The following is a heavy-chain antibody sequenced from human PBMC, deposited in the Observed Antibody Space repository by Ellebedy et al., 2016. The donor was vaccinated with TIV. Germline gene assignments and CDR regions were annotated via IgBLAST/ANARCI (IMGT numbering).Heavy chain of an antibody. Sequence: GESLKISCAASGFIFSSYTLNWVRQAPGKGLEWVSSISTSSSYIYYADSVKGRFTISRDNAKNTLYLQMNSLRAEDTAVYYCARGRTTGIWGQGTLVTVSS. V-gene: IGHV3-21*01. CDR2: ISTSSSYI. D-gene: IGHD1-14*01. J-gene: IGHJ4*02. CDR3: ARGRTTGI. CDR1: GFIFSSYT.